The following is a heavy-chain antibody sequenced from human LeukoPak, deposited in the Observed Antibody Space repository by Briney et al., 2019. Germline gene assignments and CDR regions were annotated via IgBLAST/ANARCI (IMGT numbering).Heavy chain of an antibody. D-gene: IGHD6-19*01. CDR3: AKDKEQWYSSGWPDY. V-gene: IGHV3-9*01. J-gene: IGHJ4*02. CDR2: ISWNSGSI. CDR1: AFTFDDYA. Sequence: GGSLRLSCAASAFTFDDYAMHWVRQAPGKGLEWVSGISWNSGSIGYADSVKGRFTISRDNAKNSPYLQMNSLRAEDTALYYCAKDKEQWYSSGWPDYWGQGTLVTVSS.